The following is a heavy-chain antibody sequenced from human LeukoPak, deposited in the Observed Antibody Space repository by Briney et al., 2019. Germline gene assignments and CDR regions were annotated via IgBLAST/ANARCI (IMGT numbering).Heavy chain of an antibody. CDR2: VYHNGNA. D-gene: IGHD6-13*01. CDR1: DGSFSGYY. J-gene: IGHJ4*02. Sequence: SETLSLTCAVYDGSFSGYYWNWIRQPPGKGLEWIGYVYHNGNANYNPSLKGRATISVDTSKNQFSLKVTSVTAADTAVYYCARDRVAAADNEYYFDYWGQGTLVTVSS. V-gene: IGHV4-59*01. CDR3: ARDRVAAADNEYYFDY.